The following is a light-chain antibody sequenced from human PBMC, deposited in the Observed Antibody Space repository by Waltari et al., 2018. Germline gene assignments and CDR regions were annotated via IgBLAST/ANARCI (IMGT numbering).Light chain of an antibody. J-gene: IGLJ2*01. V-gene: IGLV2-8*01. CDR2: EVT. CDR1: SSDVGGYNY. CDR3: SSYAGSNNLL. Sequence: QSALTQPPSASGSPGQSVTISCTGTSSDVGGYNYVSWYQQHPGQAPKVMIDEVTKRPSGGPDRFSGSKSGNTASLTVSGLQAEDEADYYCSSYAGSNNLLFGGGTKLTVL.